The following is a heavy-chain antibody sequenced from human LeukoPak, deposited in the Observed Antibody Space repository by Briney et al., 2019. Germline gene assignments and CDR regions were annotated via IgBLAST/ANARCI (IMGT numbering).Heavy chain of an antibody. CDR2: ISLSGLT. V-gene: IGHV4-4*02. CDR3: ARGEMASLKD. D-gene: IGHD5-24*01. CDR1: GGSISTTNW. J-gene: IGHJ4*02. Sequence: SETLSLTCGVSGGSISTTNWWSWVRQPPGQGLEWIGEISLSGLTNYSPSLNSRVTMSLDKPKNQLSLNLSSVTAADTAVYYCARGEMASLKDWGQGTLVTVSS.